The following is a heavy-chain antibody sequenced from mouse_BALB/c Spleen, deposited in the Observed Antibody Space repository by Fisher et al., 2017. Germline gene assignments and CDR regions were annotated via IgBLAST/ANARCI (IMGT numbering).Heavy chain of an antibody. D-gene: IGHD1-1*01. V-gene: IGHV1-26*01. J-gene: IGHJ4*01. CDR3: ARANYFYAMDY. Sequence: KFKGKATLTVDKSSSTAYMELLSLTSEDSAVYYCARANYFYAMDYWGQGTSVTVSS.